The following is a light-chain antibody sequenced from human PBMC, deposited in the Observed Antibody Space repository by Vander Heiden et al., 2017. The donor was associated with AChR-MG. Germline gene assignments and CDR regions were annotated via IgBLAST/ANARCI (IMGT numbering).Light chain of an antibody. CDR1: SSNIVPDYD. Sequence: HSVLTPPPSVSGAPGQRVTIPCTGSSSNIVPDYDVPRYQQLPGAAPKLLIYCYTNRPSAVPDRFSGSKSGTSASLAITGLQTDDGADYFCQSYDRSPSAVVFGGGTKLTVL. J-gene: IGLJ2*01. CDR3: QSYDRSPSAVV. V-gene: IGLV1-40*01. CDR2: CYT.